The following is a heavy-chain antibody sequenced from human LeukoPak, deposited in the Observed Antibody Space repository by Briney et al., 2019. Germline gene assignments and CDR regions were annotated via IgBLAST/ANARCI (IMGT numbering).Heavy chain of an antibody. V-gene: IGHV3-23*01. CDR2: ISANSGAT. CDR3: SKAGDTNYYRYGDY. D-gene: IGHD5-18*01. J-gene: IGHJ4*02. CDR1: GSTFGSYP. Sequence: GGSRSSSGATAGSTFGSYPMSWVRQPPGGGLGGSSVISANSGATYYADSVKGRFTISRDNAKNTLYLQMNNLRGEDTALYYCSKAGDTNYYRYGDYWGQGTLVTVSS.